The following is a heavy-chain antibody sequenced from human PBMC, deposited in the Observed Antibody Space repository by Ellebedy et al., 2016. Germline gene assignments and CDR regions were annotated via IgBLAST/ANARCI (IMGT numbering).Heavy chain of an antibody. D-gene: IGHD3-3*01. CDR1: GYTFTSYG. J-gene: IGHJ6*02. CDR3: ARDPGLRFLEWLFDYYYYGMDV. CDR2: ISAYNGNT. V-gene: IGHV1-18*04. Sequence: ASVKVSCKASGYTFTSYGISWVRQAPGQGLEWMGWISAYNGNTNYAQKLQGRVTMTTDTSTSTAYMELRSLRSDDTAVYYCARDPGLRFLEWLFDYYYYGMDVWGQGTTVTVSS.